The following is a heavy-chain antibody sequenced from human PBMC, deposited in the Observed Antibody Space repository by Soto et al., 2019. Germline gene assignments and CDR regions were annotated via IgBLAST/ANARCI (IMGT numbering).Heavy chain of an antibody. CDR3: ASCYYDSSAPDAFDI. J-gene: IGHJ3*02. D-gene: IGHD3-22*01. Sequence: VGSLRLSCAASGFTFSSYEMNWVRQAPGKGLEWVSYISSSGSTIYYADSVKGRFTISRDNAKNSLYLQMNSLRAEDTAVYYCASCYYDSSAPDAFDIWGQGTMVTVSS. CDR2: ISSSGSTI. CDR1: GFTFSSYE. V-gene: IGHV3-48*03.